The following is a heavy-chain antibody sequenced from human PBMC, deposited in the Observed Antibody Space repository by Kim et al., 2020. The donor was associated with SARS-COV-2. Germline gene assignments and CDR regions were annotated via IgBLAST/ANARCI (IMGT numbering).Heavy chain of an antibody. CDR3: ARDVGKRWSFIGSYTNWFDP. V-gene: IGHV1-18*01. J-gene: IGHJ5*02. Sequence: ASVKVSCKASGYTFTSYGISWVRQAPGQGLEWMGWISAYNGNTNYAQKLQGRVTITTDTSTSTAYMELRSLRSDDTAVYYCARDVGKRWSFIGSYTNWFDPWGQGTLVTVSS. CDR2: ISAYNGNT. D-gene: IGHD1-26*01. CDR1: GYTFTSYG.